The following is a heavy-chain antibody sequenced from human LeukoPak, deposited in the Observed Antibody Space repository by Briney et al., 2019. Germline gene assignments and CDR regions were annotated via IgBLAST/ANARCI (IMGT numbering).Heavy chain of an antibody. Sequence: GGSLRLSCAPSGFTFSSYWMSWVRQAPGKGPEWVSNIKQDGSEKYYVDSVKGRFTISRDNAKDSLYLQMSSLRAEDTAVYYCARAIYGIFIYYMDVWGRGTTVTISS. V-gene: IGHV3-7*03. CDR3: ARAIYGIFIYYMDV. CDR1: GFTFSSYW. CDR2: IKQDGSEK. J-gene: IGHJ6*03. D-gene: IGHD3-9*01.